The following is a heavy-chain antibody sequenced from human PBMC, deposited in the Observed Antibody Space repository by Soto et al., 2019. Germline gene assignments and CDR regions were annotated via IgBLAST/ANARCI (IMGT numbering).Heavy chain of an antibody. V-gene: IGHV4-31*03. D-gene: IGHD2-2*01. CDR2: IYYSGST. CDR1: GGSISSGGYY. J-gene: IGHJ3*02. Sequence: SETLSLTCTVSGGSISSGGYYWSWIRQHPGKGLEWIGYIYYSGSTYYNPSLKSRVTISVDTSKNQFSLKLSSVTAADTAVYYCAVHCSSTSCYLGAFDIWGQGTMVTVSS. CDR3: AVHCSSTSCYLGAFDI.